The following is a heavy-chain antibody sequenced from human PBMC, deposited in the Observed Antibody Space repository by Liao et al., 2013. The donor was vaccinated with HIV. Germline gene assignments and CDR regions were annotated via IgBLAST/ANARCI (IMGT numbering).Heavy chain of an antibody. D-gene: IGHD2-2*01. CDR1: GGSISSYS. Sequence: QVQLQESGPGLVKPSETLSLTCTISGGSISSYSCSWIRQPAGKGLEWIGRVYSSGSTNYNPSLRSRVTISVDTSKNQFSLMLTSVTAADTAVYYCARARSTSPWYYYCMDVWGERDRQSPSR. CDR2: VYSSGST. CDR3: ARARSTSPWYYYCMDV. J-gene: IGHJ6*03. V-gene: IGHV4-4*07.